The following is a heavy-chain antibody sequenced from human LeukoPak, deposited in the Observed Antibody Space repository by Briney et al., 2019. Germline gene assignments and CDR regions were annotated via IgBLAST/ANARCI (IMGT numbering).Heavy chain of an antibody. V-gene: IGHV4-59*01. J-gene: IGHJ4*02. CDR1: GGSISSYY. CDR2: IYYSGST. Sequence: SETLSLTCTVSGGSISSYYWSWIRQPPGKGLEWSGYIYYSGSTNYNPSLKSRVTISVDTSKNQFSLKLSSVTAADTAVYYCARGPYCGGDCYTFDYWGQGTLVTVSS. CDR3: ARGPYCGGDCYTFDY. D-gene: IGHD2-21*02.